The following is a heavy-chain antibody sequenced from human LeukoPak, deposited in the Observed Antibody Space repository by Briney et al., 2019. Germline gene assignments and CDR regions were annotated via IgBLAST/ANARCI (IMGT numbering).Heavy chain of an antibody. J-gene: IGHJ3*02. V-gene: IGHV4-59*13. CDR1: GGSISSYY. CDR2: ICYSGST. Sequence: SETLSLTCTVSGGSISSYYWSWVRQPPGKGLEWIGFICYSGSTNYNPSLKSRVAISVDRSKNQFSLKLSSVTAADTAVYYCARDRVGGATAAFDIWGPGTMVTASS. D-gene: IGHD1-26*01. CDR3: ARDRVGGATAAFDI.